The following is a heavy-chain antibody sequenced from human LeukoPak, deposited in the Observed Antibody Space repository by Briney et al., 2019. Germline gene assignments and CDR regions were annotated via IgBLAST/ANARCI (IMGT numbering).Heavy chain of an antibody. CDR3: AREGPLGVDTAMVPLDY. D-gene: IGHD5-18*01. J-gene: IGHJ4*02. CDR2: ISNDGSNK. V-gene: IGHV3-30*09. Sequence: QAGGSLRLSCAASGFTFSSYAMHWVRQAPGKGLEWVAVISNDGSNKYYADSVEGRFVISRDDSKNTLYLQMNSLRAEDTAVYYCAREGPLGVDTAMVPLDYWGQGTLVTVSS. CDR1: GFTFSSYA.